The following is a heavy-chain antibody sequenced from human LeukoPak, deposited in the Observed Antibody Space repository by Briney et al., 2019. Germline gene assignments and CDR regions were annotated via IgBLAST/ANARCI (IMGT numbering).Heavy chain of an antibody. D-gene: IGHD2-8*01. CDR3: ARGIVLMVYAPDYMDV. V-gene: IGHV4-61*02. CDR2: IYTSGST. CDR1: GGSISSGSYY. J-gene: IGHJ6*03. Sequence: SQTLSLTCTVSGGSISSGSYYWSWIRQPAGKGLEWIGRIYTSGSTNYNPSLKSRVTISVDTSKNQFSLKLGSVTAADTAVYYCARGIVLMVYAPDYMDVWGKGTTVTVSS.